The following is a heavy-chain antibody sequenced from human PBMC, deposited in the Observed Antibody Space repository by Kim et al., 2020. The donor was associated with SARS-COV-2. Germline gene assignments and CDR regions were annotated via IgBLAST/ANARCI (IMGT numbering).Heavy chain of an antibody. Sequence: GGSLRLSCSASGFTFDDYTMHWVRQVPGKGLEWVLLISWDGRHSYSADSVKGRFTVSRDNRKKSLFLQMNSLTTEDSGLYYCAKGGGSYSDGFDSCGQGT. CDR2: ISWDGRHS. CDR3: AKGGGSYSDGFDS. J-gene: IGHJ4*02. D-gene: IGHD3-16*01. V-gene: IGHV3-43*01. CDR1: GFTFDDYT.